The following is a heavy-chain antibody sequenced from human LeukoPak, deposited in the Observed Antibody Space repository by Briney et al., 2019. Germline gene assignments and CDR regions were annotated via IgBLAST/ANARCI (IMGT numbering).Heavy chain of an antibody. D-gene: IGHD1-26*01. V-gene: IGHV3-21*01. CDR1: KFTFSSYG. CDR2: ISSSSSYI. J-gene: IGHJ4*02. Sequence: GGSLRLSCAASKFTFSSYGMNWVRQAPGKGLEWVSSISSSSSYIYYADSVKGRFTISRDNAKNSLYLQMNSLRAEDTAVYYCARDRAGIVGASRDYFDYWGQGTLVTVSS. CDR3: ARDRAGIVGASRDYFDY.